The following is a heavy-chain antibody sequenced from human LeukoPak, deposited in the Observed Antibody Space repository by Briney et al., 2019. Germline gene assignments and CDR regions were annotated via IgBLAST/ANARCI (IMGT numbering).Heavy chain of an antibody. CDR3: ARERAAAVDH. D-gene: IGHD6-13*01. Sequence: PSETLSLTCTVSGDSISRGAHYWYWIRQHPGEGLEWIGYIYYSGSTYYNPSLKSRVTISVDTSKNQFSLRLTSVTAADTAVYYCARERAAAVDHWGQGTLVTVSS. V-gene: IGHV4-31*03. CDR2: IYYSGST. J-gene: IGHJ4*02. CDR1: GDSISRGAHY.